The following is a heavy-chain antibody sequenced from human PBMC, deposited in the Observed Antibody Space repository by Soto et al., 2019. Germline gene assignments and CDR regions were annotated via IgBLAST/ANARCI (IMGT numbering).Heavy chain of an antibody. Sequence: SGPTLVNPTQTLTLTCTFSGFSLSTSGMCVSWIRQPPGKALEWLALIDWDDDKYYSTSLKTRLTISKDTSKNQVVLTMTNMDPVDTATYYCARVSRAARRYNWFDPWGQGTLVTVSS. CDR3: ARVSRAARRYNWFDP. V-gene: IGHV2-70*01. CDR2: IDWDDDK. CDR1: GFSLSTSGMC. J-gene: IGHJ5*02. D-gene: IGHD6-6*01.